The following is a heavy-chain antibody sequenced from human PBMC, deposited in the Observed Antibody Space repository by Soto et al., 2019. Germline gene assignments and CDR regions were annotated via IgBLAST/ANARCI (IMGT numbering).Heavy chain of an antibody. CDR3: ARVKAAAGRYYYYGMDV. D-gene: IGHD6-13*01. J-gene: IGHJ6*02. Sequence: SETLSLTCTVSGGSISSYYWSWIRQPPGKGLEWIGYIYYSGSTNYNPSLKSRVTISVDTSKNQFSLKLSSVTAADTAVYYCARVKAAAGRYYYYGMDVWGQGTTVTVSS. CDR2: IYYSGST. V-gene: IGHV4-59*01. CDR1: GGSISSYY.